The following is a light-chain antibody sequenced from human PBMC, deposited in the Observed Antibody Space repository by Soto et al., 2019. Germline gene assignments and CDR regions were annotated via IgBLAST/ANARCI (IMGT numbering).Light chain of an antibody. J-gene: IGLJ2*01. Sequence: QSALTQPPSASGSPGQSVAISCTGTSSDIGGYNYVSWYQQHSGKAPKLIIYEVTRRPSGVPDRFSGSKSGSTASLTVPGLQAEDEADYYCASYAGNKVVFGGGTKLTVL. CDR1: SSDIGGYNY. CDR2: EVT. V-gene: IGLV2-8*01. CDR3: ASYAGNKVV.